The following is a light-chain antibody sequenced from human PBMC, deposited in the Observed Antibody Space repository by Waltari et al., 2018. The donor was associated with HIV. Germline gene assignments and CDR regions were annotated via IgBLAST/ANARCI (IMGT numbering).Light chain of an antibody. CDR2: YDD. CDR1: SSNIGNNA. V-gene: IGLV1-36*01. CDR3: AAAWDYSLNGPV. Sequence: QSVLTQPPSVSEAPRQRVTISCSGSSSNIGNNAVNWYQQLPGKAPKLLIYYDDLLPSGVSDRFSGSKSGTSASLAISGLQSEDEADYYCAAAWDYSLNGPVFGGGTKLTVL. J-gene: IGLJ2*01.